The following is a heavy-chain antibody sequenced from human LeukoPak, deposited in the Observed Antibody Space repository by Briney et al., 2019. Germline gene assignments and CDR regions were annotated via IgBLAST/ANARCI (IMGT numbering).Heavy chain of an antibody. CDR1: GYTFTGYY. CDR2: INPNSGGT. J-gene: IGHJ5*02. D-gene: IGHD6-19*01. V-gene: IGHV1-2*02. CDR3: ARENSSGWYFWFDP. Sequence: SVKVSCKASGYTFTGYYMHWVRQAPGQGLEWMGWINPNSGGTNCAQKFQGRVTMTRDTSISTAYMELSRLRSDDTAVYYCARENSSGWYFWFDPWGQGTLVTVSS.